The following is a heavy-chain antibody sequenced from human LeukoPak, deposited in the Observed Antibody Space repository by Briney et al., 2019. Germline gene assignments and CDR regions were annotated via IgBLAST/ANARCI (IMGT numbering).Heavy chain of an antibody. J-gene: IGHJ5*02. Sequence: ASVKVSCKASGYTFTGYYVHWVRQAPGQGLEWVGCINPNSGGTNYAQKFQGRVTMTRDTSISTACMELSRLTSDDTAVYYCAKGGPGTITYWFDPWGQGTLVTVSS. CDR3: AKGGPGTITYWFDP. V-gene: IGHV1-2*02. CDR1: GYTFTGYY. CDR2: INPNSGGT. D-gene: IGHD1-1*01.